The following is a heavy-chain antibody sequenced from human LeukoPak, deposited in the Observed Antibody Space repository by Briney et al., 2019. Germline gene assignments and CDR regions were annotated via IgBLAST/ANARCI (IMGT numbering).Heavy chain of an antibody. J-gene: IGHJ4*02. CDR3: AKDRSSNWYYYDY. V-gene: IGHV3-21*04. CDR1: GFTFSSYS. CDR2: ISSSSSYI. D-gene: IGHD6-13*01. Sequence: PGGSLRLSCAASGFTFSSYSMNWVRQAPGKGLEWVSSISSSSSYIYYADSVKGRFTISRDNAKNSLYLQMNSLRAEDTAVYYCAKDRSSNWYYYDYWGQGTLVTVSS.